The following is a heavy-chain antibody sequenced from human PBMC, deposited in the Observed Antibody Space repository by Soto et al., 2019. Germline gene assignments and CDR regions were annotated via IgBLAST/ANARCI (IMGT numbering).Heavy chain of an antibody. CDR3: ASLSRITMVRGVIDQDY. D-gene: IGHD3-10*01. CDR1: GGSISSSSYY. V-gene: IGHV4-39*01. Sequence: PSETLSLTCTVSGGSISSSSYYWGWIRQPPGKGLEWIGSIYYSGSTYYNPSLKSRVTISVDTSKNQFSLKLSSVTAADTAVYYCASLSRITMVRGVIDQDYWGQGTLGTVSS. CDR2: IYYSGST. J-gene: IGHJ4*02.